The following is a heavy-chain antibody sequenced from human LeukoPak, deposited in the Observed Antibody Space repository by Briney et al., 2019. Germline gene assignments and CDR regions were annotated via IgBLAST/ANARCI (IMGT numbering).Heavy chain of an antibody. V-gene: IGHV4-34*01. D-gene: IGHD2-15*01. CDR1: GRSFSGYY. J-gene: IGHJ4*02. CDR2: TSHSGST. CDR3: ARVERLGYEDY. Sequence: SETLSLTCAVYGRSFSGYYWSWIRQPPGKGQEWIGETSHSGSTNYNPSLESRVTISADTSKNQFSLKLTSVTAADTAVYYCARVERLGYEDYWGQGTPVTVSS.